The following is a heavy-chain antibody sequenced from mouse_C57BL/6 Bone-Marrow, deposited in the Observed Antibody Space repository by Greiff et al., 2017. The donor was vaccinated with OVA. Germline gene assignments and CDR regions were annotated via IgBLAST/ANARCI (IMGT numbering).Heavy chain of an antibody. D-gene: IGHD2-5*01. CDR2: IRLKSDNYAT. CDR3: TAYYSNYDYAMDY. CDR1: GFTFSNYW. V-gene: IGHV6-3*01. J-gene: IGHJ4*01. Sequence: EVKLMESGGGLVQPGGSMKLSCVASGFTFSNYWMNWVRQSPEKGLEWVAQIRLKSDNYATHYADSVKGRFTISRDDSKSSVYLQMNNLRAEDTGMYYCTAYYSNYDYAMDYWGQGTSVTVSS.